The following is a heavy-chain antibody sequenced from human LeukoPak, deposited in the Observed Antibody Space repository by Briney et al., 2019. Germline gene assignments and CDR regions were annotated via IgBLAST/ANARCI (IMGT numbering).Heavy chain of an antibody. J-gene: IGHJ6*02. D-gene: IGHD5-18*01. V-gene: IGHV1-69*02. CDR1: GGTFSSHT. CDR2: IIPLFGIV. Sequence: SVKVSCKASGGTFSSHTISWVRQAPEQGLEWMGRIIPLFGIVNYAQKFQDRVTITADESTSTAYMEVGSLRSEDTAVYYCARIPSGDVDTAMVMYYHYGMDVWGQGTTVTVSS. CDR3: ARIPSGDVDTAMVMYYHYGMDV.